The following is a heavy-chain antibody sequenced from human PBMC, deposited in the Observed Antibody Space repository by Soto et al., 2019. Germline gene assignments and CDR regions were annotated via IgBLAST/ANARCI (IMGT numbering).Heavy chain of an antibody. D-gene: IGHD3-22*01. Sequence: ASVKVSCKASGYTFTSYGISWVRQAPGQGLEWMGWISAYNGNTNYAQKLQGRVTMTTDTSTSTAYTELRSLRSDDTAVYYCARVYYYDSSGYYGEYYFDYWGQGTLVTVSS. J-gene: IGHJ4*02. CDR2: ISAYNGNT. CDR3: ARVYYYDSSGYYGEYYFDY. CDR1: GYTFTSYG. V-gene: IGHV1-18*01.